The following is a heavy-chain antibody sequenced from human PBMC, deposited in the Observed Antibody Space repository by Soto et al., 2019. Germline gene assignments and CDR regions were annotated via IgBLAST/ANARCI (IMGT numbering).Heavy chain of an antibody. CDR3: AKDAYCSGGSCYSALYYYYGMDV. D-gene: IGHD2-15*01. J-gene: IGHJ6*02. Sequence: PGGSLRLSCAASGFTFDDYAMHWVRQAPGKGLEWVSLISWDGGSTYYADSVKGRFTISRDNSKNSLYLQMNSLRAEDTALYYCAKDAYCSGGSCYSALYYYYGMDVWGQGTTVTVSS. CDR1: GFTFDDYA. V-gene: IGHV3-43D*04. CDR2: ISWDGGST.